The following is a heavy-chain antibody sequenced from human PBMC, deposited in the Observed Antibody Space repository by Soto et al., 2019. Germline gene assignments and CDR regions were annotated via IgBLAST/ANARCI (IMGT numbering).Heavy chain of an antibody. Sequence: GASVKVSCKASGYTFTGYYMHWVRQAPGQGLEWMGWINPNSGGTNYAQKFQGWVTMTRDTSISTAYMELSRLRSDDTAVYYCARDSPYGSGSMDVWGQGTTVTVSS. CDR2: INPNSGGT. CDR1: GYTFTGYY. D-gene: IGHD3-10*01. J-gene: IGHJ6*02. V-gene: IGHV1-2*04. CDR3: ARDSPYGSGSMDV.